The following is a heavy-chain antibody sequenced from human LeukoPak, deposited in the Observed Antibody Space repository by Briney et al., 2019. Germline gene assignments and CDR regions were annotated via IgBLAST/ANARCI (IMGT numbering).Heavy chain of an antibody. J-gene: IGHJ5*02. CDR1: GGSIRSGGYS. CDR2: MYHGGST. Sequence: PSETLSLICTVSGGSIRSGGYSWSWIRQPPGKGLEWIGYMYHGGSTYYSPSLKSRVTISVDWSKNQFSLNLSSVTAADTAVYYCASTNDCGDYMGAWGQGTLVTVSS. CDR3: ASTNDCGDYMGA. V-gene: IGHV4-30-2*01. D-gene: IGHD4-17*01.